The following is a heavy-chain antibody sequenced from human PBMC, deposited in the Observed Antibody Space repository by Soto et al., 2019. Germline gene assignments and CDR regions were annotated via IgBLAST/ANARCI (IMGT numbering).Heavy chain of an antibody. J-gene: IGHJ4*02. CDR2: TNSDGSDT. D-gene: IGHD6-19*01. Sequence: EVQLVESGGGLVQPEGSLRLSCEASGFTFSSYWMYWVRQAPGKGLVWVSRTNSDGSDTSYADSVKGRFTISRDNAKNTLYLQMNSLRAEDTAVYYCARDRGWSLFDYWGQGTLVTVSS. CDR1: GFTFSSYW. V-gene: IGHV3-74*01. CDR3: ARDRGWSLFDY.